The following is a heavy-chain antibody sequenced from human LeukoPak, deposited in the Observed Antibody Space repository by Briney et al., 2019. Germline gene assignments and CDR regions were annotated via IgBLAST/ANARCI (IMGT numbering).Heavy chain of an antibody. J-gene: IGHJ4*02. CDR3: ARNIPVTRWGY. CDR2: IYSGGST. Sequence: PGASLRLSCAASGFTVSSNYISWVRQAPGKGLEWVSIIYSGGSTYYADSVKGRFTISRDNSKNTVYLQMNSLRAEDTAVYYCARNIPVTRWGYWGQGTLVTVSS. V-gene: IGHV3-66*01. CDR1: GFTVSSNY. D-gene: IGHD2-21*01.